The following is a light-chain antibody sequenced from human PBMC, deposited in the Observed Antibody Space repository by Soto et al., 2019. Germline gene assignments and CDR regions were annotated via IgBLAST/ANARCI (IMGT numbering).Light chain of an antibody. V-gene: IGKV3-15*01. Sequence: EIVMTQSPATLSVSPGERATLSCRASQRVSSNLAWYQQKPGQAPRLLIYGASTRATGIPARFSGSGSGTEFTLTISSLQSEDFAVYYCQQYNNRPSWTFGQGTKV. CDR2: GAS. CDR3: QQYNNRPSWT. J-gene: IGKJ1*01. CDR1: QRVSSN.